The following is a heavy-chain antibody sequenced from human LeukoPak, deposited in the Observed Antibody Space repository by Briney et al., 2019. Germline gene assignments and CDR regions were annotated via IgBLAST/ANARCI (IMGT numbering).Heavy chain of an antibody. CDR1: GFTFSSYA. D-gene: IGHD6-13*01. V-gene: IGHV3-23*01. Sequence: PGGSLRLSCAASGFTFSSYAMSWVRQAPGKGLEWVSAISGSGGSTYYADSVKGRFTISRDNSKNTLYLQMNSLRAEGTAVYYCAKDRRAAAGTRVWFDPWGQGTLVTVSS. CDR2: ISGSGGST. J-gene: IGHJ5*02. CDR3: AKDRRAAAGTRVWFDP.